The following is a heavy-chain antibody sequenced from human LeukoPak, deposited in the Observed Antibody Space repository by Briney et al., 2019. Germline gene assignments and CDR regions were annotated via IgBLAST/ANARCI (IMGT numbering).Heavy chain of an antibody. J-gene: IGHJ3*02. Sequence: GASVKVSCKASGYTFTSYYMHWVRQAPGQGLEWMGIINPSGGSKSYAQKFQGRVTMTRDTSTSTVYMELSSLRSEDTAVYYCARERAVLDAFDIWGRGTMVTVSS. V-gene: IGHV1-46*01. CDR2: INPSGGSK. CDR3: ARERAVLDAFDI. D-gene: IGHD6-19*01. CDR1: GYTFTSYY.